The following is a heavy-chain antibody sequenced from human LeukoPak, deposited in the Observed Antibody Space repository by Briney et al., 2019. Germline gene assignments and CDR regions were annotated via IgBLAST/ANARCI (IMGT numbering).Heavy chain of an antibody. Sequence: PGGSLRLSCAASGFTFSSYAMHWVRQAPGKGLEWVAVISYDGSNKYYADSVKGRFTISRDNSKNTLYLQMNSLRAEDTAVYYCARARLDAFDIWGQGTMVTVSS. CDR2: ISYDGSNK. V-gene: IGHV3-30-3*01. CDR3: ARARLDAFDI. J-gene: IGHJ3*02. D-gene: IGHD6-25*01. CDR1: GFTFSSYA.